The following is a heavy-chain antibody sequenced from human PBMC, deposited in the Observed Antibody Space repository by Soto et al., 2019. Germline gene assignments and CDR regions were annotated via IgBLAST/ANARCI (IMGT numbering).Heavy chain of an antibody. J-gene: IGHJ4*02. CDR2: KFHSGGS. D-gene: IGHD1-1*01. CDR1: GASISNYNW. V-gene: IGHV4-4*02. Sequence: QVQLQESGPGLVKPSETLSLTCVVSGASISNYNWWTWVRQAPGKGLEWIGEKFHSGGSNYNPSHRSRVIISTDLSRNQFSLTLTSVTATVTALYYCTCCCHSYKIANLGQGTLVTVSS. CDR3: TCCCHSYKIAN.